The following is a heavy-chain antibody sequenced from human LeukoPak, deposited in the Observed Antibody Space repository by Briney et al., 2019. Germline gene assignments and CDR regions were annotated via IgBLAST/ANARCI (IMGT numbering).Heavy chain of an antibody. CDR3: ARGDSGYSYGFDY. CDR2: ISHSGST. CDR1: GGSISSGGYS. D-gene: IGHD5-18*01. J-gene: IGHJ4*02. V-gene: IGHV4-30-2*01. Sequence: SQTLSLTCAVSGGSISSGGYSWTWIRQPPGKGLEWIGYISHSGSTYYNPSLKSRVTISVDRSKNQFSLKLSSVTAADTAVYYCARGDSGYSYGFDYWGQGTLVTVSS.